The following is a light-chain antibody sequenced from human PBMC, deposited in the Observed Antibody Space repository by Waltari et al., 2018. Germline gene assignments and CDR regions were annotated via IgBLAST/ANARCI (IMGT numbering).Light chain of an antibody. V-gene: IGLV2-23*01. J-gene: IGLJ3*02. CDR2: EAR. CDR3: CSYGGSYTWL. Sequence: QSALTQPASVSGSPGQAINISCTGTNSDVGAYNLVSWYQQYPGRAPRLMIYEARNRPSGVSNRFHASKSGNPASLTISGLQADDEADYYCCSYGGSYTWLFGGGTKVTVL. CDR1: NSDVGAYNL.